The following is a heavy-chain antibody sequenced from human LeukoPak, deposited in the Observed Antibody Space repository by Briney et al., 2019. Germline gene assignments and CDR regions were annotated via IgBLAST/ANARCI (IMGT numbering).Heavy chain of an antibody. CDR1: GFTFSSYA. J-gene: IGHJ4*02. CDR3: AKCYYDSSGYYTG. CDR2: ISGGGGST. D-gene: IGHD3-22*01. V-gene: IGHV3-23*01. Sequence: GGSLRLSCAASGFTFSSYAMSWARQALGKGLEWVSAISGGGGSTYYADSVKGRFTISRDNSKNTLYLQMNSLRDEDSAVYYCAKCYYDSSGYYTGWGQGTLVTVSS.